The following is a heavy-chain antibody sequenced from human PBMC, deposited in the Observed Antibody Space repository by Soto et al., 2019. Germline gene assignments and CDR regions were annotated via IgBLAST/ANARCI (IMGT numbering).Heavy chain of an antibody. D-gene: IGHD4-17*01. J-gene: IGHJ4*02. CDR3: AKDDYGADDWREFDY. Sequence: VGSLRLSCAASGLTFSSYAMTWVRQAPGKGLEWVSAISGSGHNTYYADSVKGRFTVSRDNSKSTLYLQMNSLRADDTAVYYCAKDDYGADDWREFDYWGQGTLVTVSS. CDR2: ISGSGHNT. V-gene: IGHV3-23*01. CDR1: GLTFSSYA.